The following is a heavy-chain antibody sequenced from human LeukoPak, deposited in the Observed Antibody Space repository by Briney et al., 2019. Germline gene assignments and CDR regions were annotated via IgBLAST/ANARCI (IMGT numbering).Heavy chain of an antibody. V-gene: IGHV3-23*01. CDR3: AKGGKWDVTPFDY. D-gene: IGHD1-26*01. Sequence: GGSLRLSCAASGFTFTSYSMIWVRQAPGKGLEWFSTISGGGGSTYYADSVKGRFTISRDNSKNTLYLQVNSLRAEDTAVYYCAKGGKWDVTPFDYWGQGTLVTVSS. J-gene: IGHJ4*02. CDR1: GFTFTSYS. CDR2: ISGGGGST.